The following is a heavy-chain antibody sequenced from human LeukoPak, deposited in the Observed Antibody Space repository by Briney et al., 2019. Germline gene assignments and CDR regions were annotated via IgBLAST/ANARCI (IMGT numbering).Heavy chain of an antibody. D-gene: IGHD3-3*01. CDR1: GFTFNNYG. CDR2: ISYDGSKK. Sequence: GGSLRLSCAASGFTFNNYGIHWVRQAPGKGLEWVAVISYDGSKKYYADSVKGRFTISRDIAKNTLYLQMNSLRAEDTGVYYCAKDHYWSIDYWGRGTLVTVSS. J-gene: IGHJ4*02. CDR3: AKDHYWSIDY. V-gene: IGHV3-30-3*01.